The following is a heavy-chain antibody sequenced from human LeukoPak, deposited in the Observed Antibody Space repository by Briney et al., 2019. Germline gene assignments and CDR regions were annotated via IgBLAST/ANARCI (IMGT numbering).Heavy chain of an antibody. Sequence: AGGSLRLSCVASGFIFKISAMGWVRQAPGKGLEWVSVISGTGDETDYADSVKGRFTISRDNSKNTLYLQMNSLRAEDTAVYYCAKDPNWGQGTLVTVSS. J-gene: IGHJ4*02. CDR1: GFIFKISA. CDR2: ISGTGDET. V-gene: IGHV3-23*01. CDR3: AKDPN.